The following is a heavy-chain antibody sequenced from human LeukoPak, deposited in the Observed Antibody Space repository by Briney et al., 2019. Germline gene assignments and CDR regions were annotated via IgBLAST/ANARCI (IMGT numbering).Heavy chain of an antibody. CDR3: ARPMVAAYDAFDI. CDR2: IYPGDSDT. D-gene: IGHD2-15*01. V-gene: IGHV5-51*01. Sequence: GESLKISCKGSGYRFTNYWIGWVRQMPGKGLEWMGIIYPGDSDTRYSPSFQGQVTISADKSISTAYLQWSSLKASDTAMYYCARPMVAAYDAFDIWGQGTMVTVSS. CDR1: GYRFTNYW. J-gene: IGHJ3*02.